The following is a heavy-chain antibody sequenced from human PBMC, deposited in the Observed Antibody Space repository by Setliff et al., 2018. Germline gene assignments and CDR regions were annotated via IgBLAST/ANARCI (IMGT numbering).Heavy chain of an antibody. CDR1: GFTFSNAW. CDR3: KGSGWRSMAFDI. V-gene: IGHV3-15*01. J-gene: IGHJ3*02. D-gene: IGHD6-19*01. Sequence: LRLSCAASGFTFSNAWMSWVRQAPGKGLEWVGRIKSKTDGGTTDYAAPVNGRFTISRDDSKNTLYLQMNSLKTEDTAVYYCKGSGWRSMAFDIWGQGTMVPSPQ. CDR2: IKSKTDGGTT.